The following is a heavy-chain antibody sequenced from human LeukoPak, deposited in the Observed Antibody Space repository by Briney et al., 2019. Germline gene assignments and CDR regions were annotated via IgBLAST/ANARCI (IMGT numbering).Heavy chain of an antibody. CDR2: IMPMFGTA. CDR3: ARDLGMRGYYYMDV. Sequence: SVKLSCKASGGTFSSYAISWVRQPPGQGLEWMGGIMPMFGTAHYAQKFQGRVTITTDESTTTAYMEMSSLRSEDTAVYYCARDLGMRGYYYMDVWGKGTTVTVSS. J-gene: IGHJ6*03. CDR1: GGTFSSYA. V-gene: IGHV1-69*05.